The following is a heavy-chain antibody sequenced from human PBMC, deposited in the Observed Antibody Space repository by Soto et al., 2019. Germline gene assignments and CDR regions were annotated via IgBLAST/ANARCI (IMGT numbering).Heavy chain of an antibody. D-gene: IGHD3-22*01. J-gene: IGHJ4*02. Sequence: GGSLRLSCAASGFTVSSNHMNWVRQAPGKGLEWVSVIYSGGSTYYADSVKGRFTISRDNSKNTLYLQMNSLRAEDTAVYYCARVDGYYYDSSGPYDYWGQGTLVTVSS. CDR1: GFTVSSNH. V-gene: IGHV3-53*01. CDR2: IYSGGST. CDR3: ARVDGYYYDSSGPYDY.